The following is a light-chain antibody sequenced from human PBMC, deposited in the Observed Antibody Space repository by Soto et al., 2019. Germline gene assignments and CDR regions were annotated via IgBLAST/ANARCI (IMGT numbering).Light chain of an antibody. CDR1: QSVSNNY. V-gene: IGKV3-20*01. J-gene: IGKJ1*01. CDR3: QQYLTSPWT. Sequence: EIVLTQSPGTLSLSPGERATLSCRASQSVSNNYLAWYQHKPGQAPRLLINGASSRATGIPDRFSGSVSGTDFTLTINRLEPEDFSVYYCQQYLTSPWTFGQGTKVEI. CDR2: GAS.